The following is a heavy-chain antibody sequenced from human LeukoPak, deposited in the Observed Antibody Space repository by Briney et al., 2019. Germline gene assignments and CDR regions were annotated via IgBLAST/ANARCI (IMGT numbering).Heavy chain of an antibody. CDR1: GYTFTGYY. CDR2: INPNSGGT. Sequence: GASVKVSCKASGYTFTGYYMHWVRQAPGQGLEWMGWINPNSGGTNYAQKFQGRVTMTRDTSISTAYMELSRLRSDDTAVYYCARVEPEWYCSSTSCRTFDYWGQGTLVTVSS. CDR3: ARVEPEWYCSSTSCRTFDY. J-gene: IGHJ4*02. D-gene: IGHD2-2*01. V-gene: IGHV1-2*02.